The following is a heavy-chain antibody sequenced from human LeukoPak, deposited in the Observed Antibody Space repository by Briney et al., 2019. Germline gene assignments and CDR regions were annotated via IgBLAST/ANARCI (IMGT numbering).Heavy chain of an antibody. CDR3: ASDGAHWGLGLPDY. CDR2: IYYNGST. V-gene: IGHV4-59*01. CDR1: GGSISIYY. D-gene: IGHD3-16*01. J-gene: IGHJ4*02. Sequence: ASETLSLTCTVSGGSISIYYWTWIRQSPGKGLEWIGYIYYNGSTNFNPSLKGRVSLSVDTSKNQFSLNLRSVTAADTAVYYCASDGAHWGLGLPDYWGQGTLVAVSS.